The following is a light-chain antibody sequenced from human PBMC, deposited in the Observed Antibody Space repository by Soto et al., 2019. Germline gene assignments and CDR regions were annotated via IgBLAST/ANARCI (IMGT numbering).Light chain of an antibody. CDR1: QSVSSSY. V-gene: IGKV3-20*01. J-gene: IGKJ3*01. CDR3: QQYGSSPLT. Sequence: EIVLTQSPGTLSLSPGERATLSCRASQSVSSSYLAWYQQKPGQAPRLLIYGASSRATGIPDRFSGSGSGTDFTLTISRLEPEDFAVYYWQQYGSSPLTFGPGTQVDIK. CDR2: GAS.